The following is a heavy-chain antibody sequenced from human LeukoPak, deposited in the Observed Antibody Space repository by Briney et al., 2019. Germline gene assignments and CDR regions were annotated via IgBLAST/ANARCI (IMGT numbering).Heavy chain of an antibody. CDR1: GFTFSSYN. D-gene: IGHD1-26*01. V-gene: IGHV3-21*01. CDR3: ARDPSSGSYGNYYYYSMDV. Sequence: GGSLRLSCAASGFTFSSYNMNWVRQAPGKGLEWVSSITSGSSYIYYADSVKGRFTISRDNAKNSLYLQMNSLRAEDTAVYYCARDPSSGSYGNYYYYSMDVWGKGTTVTISS. J-gene: IGHJ6*03. CDR2: ITSGSSYI.